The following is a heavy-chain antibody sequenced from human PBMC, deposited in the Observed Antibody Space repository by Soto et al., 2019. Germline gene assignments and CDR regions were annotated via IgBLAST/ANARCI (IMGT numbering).Heavy chain of an antibody. CDR2: ISSSSSYI. J-gene: IGHJ5*02. CDR1: GFTFSSYS. V-gene: IGHV3-21*01. D-gene: IGHD2-21*02. Sequence: GGSLRLSCAASGFTFSSYSMNWVRQAPGKGLEWVSSISSSSSYIYYADSVKGRFTISRDNAKNSLYLQMNSLRAEDTAVYYCARDLAYCGGDCYSSANWFDPWGQGTMVTVYS. CDR3: ARDLAYCGGDCYSSANWFDP.